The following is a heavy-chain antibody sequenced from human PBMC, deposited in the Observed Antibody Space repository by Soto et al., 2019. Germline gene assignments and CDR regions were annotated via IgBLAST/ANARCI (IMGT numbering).Heavy chain of an antibody. D-gene: IGHD3-9*01. CDR3: AKSIDWLDPNAFDI. Sequence: ASVKVSCKASGYTFTGYYMHWVRQAPGQGLEWMGWINPNSGGTNYAQKFQGWVTMTRDTSISTAYMELSRLRSDDTAVYYCAKSIDWLDPNAFDIWGQGTMVTVSS. J-gene: IGHJ3*02. V-gene: IGHV1-2*04. CDR1: GYTFTGYY. CDR2: INPNSGGT.